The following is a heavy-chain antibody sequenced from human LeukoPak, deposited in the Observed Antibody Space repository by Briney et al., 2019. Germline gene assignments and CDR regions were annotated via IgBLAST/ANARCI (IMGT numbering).Heavy chain of an antibody. D-gene: IGHD5-18*01. CDR2: IYYSGSA. V-gene: IGHV4-59*12. CDR1: GGSISSYY. CDR3: ARDICGYNYGCFDS. J-gene: IGHJ4*02. Sequence: PSETLSLTCTVSGGSISSYYWSWIRQPPGKGLEWIGYIYYSGSANYNPSLKSRVTISVDTSKNQFSLKLSSVTAADTAVYYCARDICGYNYGCFDSWGQGTLVTVPS.